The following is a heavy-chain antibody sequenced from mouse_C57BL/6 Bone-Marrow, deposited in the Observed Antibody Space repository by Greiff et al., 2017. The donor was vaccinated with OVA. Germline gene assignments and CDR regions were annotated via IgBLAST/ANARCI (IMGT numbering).Heavy chain of an antibody. CDR3: AREGYYGSEYFDV. Sequence: EVQLQQSGPELVKPGASVKISCKASGYTFTDYYMNWVKQSHGKSLEWIGDINPNNGGTSYNQKFKGKATLTVDKSSSTAYMELRSLTSEDSAVYYCAREGYYGSEYFDVWGTGTTVTVSS. CDR1: GYTFTDYY. CDR2: INPNNGGT. J-gene: IGHJ1*03. D-gene: IGHD1-1*01. V-gene: IGHV1-26*01.